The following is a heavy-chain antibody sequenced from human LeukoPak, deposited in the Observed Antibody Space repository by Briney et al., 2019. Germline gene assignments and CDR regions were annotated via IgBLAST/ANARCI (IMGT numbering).Heavy chain of an antibody. CDR1: GGSISSYY. V-gene: IGHV4-59*08. J-gene: IGHJ4*02. CDR3: ARRGVGYCSDGSCPPFDY. D-gene: IGHD2-15*01. CDR2: IYYSGSI. Sequence: SETLSLTCTASGGSISSYYWSWIRQPPGKGLEWVGYIYYSGSIKYNPSLKSRVTMSVDTSKNQFSLRLTSVTAADTAVYYCARRGVGYCSDGSCPPFDYWGQGTLVTVSS.